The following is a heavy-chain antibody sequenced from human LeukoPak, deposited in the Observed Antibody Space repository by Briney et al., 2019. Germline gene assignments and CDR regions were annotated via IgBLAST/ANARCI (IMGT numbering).Heavy chain of an antibody. D-gene: IGHD3-22*01. Sequence: GRSLRLSCAASGFTFSSYGMHWVRQAPGKGLEWVAVIWYDGSNKYYADSVKGRFTISRDNSKNTLYLQMNSLRAEDTAVYYCAKDGWTYYYDSSVYYPIDYWGQGTLVTVSS. V-gene: IGHV3-33*06. J-gene: IGHJ4*02. CDR1: GFTFSSYG. CDR2: IWYDGSNK. CDR3: AKDGWTYYYDSSVYYPIDY.